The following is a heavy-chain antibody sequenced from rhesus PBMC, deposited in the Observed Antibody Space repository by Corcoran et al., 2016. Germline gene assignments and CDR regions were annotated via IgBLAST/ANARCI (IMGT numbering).Heavy chain of an antibody. J-gene: IGHJ4*01. V-gene: IGHV4-122*02. CDR1: GYSIRGYY. CDR3: ARDLYSSGWNNFDY. D-gene: IGHD6-31*01. Sequence: QVQLQESGPGLVKPSETLSLTCAVSGYSIRGYYWSWIRQAPGKGLEWIGYITYSGSTSYNPSLKSRVTISRDTSKNQFSLKLSSVTAADTAVYYCARDLYSSGWNNFDYWGQGVLVTVSS. CDR2: ITYSGST.